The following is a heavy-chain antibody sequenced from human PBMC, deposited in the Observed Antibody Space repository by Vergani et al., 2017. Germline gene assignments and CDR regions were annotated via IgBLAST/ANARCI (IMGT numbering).Heavy chain of an antibody. D-gene: IGHD5-12*01. J-gene: IGHJ4*02. CDR1: GFSFPGYA. Sequence: EVQLLESGGGLVQPGGSLRLSCEASGFSFPGYAMSWVRQAPRKGLEWVSSVSGSSATPYYADSVKGRFIISRDNSKNTLHLQMHSLRAVDTAVYYCTKGSRGYTGYFFDYWGQGTLATVSS. CDR2: VSGSSATP. V-gene: IGHV3-23*01. CDR3: TKGSRGYTGYFFDY.